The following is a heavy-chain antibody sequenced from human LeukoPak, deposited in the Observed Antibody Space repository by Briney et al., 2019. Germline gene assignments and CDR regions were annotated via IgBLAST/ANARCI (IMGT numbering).Heavy chain of an antibody. J-gene: IGHJ5*02. D-gene: IGHD6-19*01. CDR3: ASNLAVAGTGAGNWFDP. Sequence: SVKVSCKASGCTFSSYAISWVRQAPGQGLEWMGGINPIFGTENYAQKFQGRVTITTDEPTRTAYMELSSLRSEDTAVYYCASNLAVAGTGAGNWFDPWGQGTLVTVSS. CDR1: GCTFSSYA. V-gene: IGHV1-69*05. CDR2: INPIFGTE.